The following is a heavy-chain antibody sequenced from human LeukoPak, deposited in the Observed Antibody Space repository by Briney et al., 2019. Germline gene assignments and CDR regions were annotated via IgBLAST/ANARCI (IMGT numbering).Heavy chain of an antibody. CDR1: GFTFSSYA. Sequence: PGGSLRLSCAASGFTFSSYAMSWVRQAPGKGLEWVSAISGSGGSTYYADSVKGRFTISRDNSKNTLYLQMNSLRAEDTAVYYCAKEWTTGVVPAFDYYYYYMDVWGKGTTVTVSS. CDR2: ISGSGGST. V-gene: IGHV3-23*01. D-gene: IGHD2-2*01. CDR3: AKEWTTGVVPAFDYYYYYMDV. J-gene: IGHJ6*03.